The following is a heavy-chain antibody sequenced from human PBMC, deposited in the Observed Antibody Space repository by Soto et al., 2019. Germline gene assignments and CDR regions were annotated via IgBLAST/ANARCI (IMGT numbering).Heavy chain of an antibody. Sequence: EVQLVESGGGLIQPGGSLRLSCAASGLIVSNNYMTWVRQAPGKGLEWVEVVYVDGTANYADSVKGRFSISRDNSKNTVYLQMSTLRVEDTAMYYCAREEIVADAFDIWGQGTMVTISS. J-gene: IGHJ3*02. D-gene: IGHD5-12*01. CDR3: AREEIVADAFDI. V-gene: IGHV3-53*01. CDR2: VYVDGTA. CDR1: GLIVSNNY.